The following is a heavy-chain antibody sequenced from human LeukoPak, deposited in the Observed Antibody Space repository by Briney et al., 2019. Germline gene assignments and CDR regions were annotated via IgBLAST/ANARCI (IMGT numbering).Heavy chain of an antibody. Sequence: GGSLRLSCAASGFTFSSYWMHWVRQAPGKGLVWVSRINSDGSSTSYEDSVKGRFTISRDNAKNTLYLQMNSLRAEDTAVYYCAREGPLGYCSSTSCSLDYWGQGTLVTVSS. CDR1: GFTFSSYW. V-gene: IGHV3-74*01. J-gene: IGHJ4*02. CDR3: AREGPLGYCSSTSCSLDY. D-gene: IGHD2-2*01. CDR2: INSDGSST.